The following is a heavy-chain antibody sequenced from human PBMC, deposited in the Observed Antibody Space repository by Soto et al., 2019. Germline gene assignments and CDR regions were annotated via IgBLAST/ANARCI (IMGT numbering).Heavy chain of an antibody. CDR2: IYAGGST. V-gene: IGHV3-53*01. J-gene: IGHJ4*02. CDR3: ARENNRDPGVIEY. Sequence: VASGGVLIQPGGSLRLSCAASEFTVGNNYMSWVRQAPGKGLEWVSVIYAGGSTYSADSVKGRFTISRDNSKNTLYLQMNSLRAEDTAVYYCARENNRDPGVIEYWGQGTLVTVSS. CDR1: EFTVGNNY. D-gene: IGHD3-10*01.